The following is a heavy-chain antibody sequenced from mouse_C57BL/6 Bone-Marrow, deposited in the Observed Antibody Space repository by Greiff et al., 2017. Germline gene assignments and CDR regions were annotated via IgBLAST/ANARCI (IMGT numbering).Heavy chain of an antibody. CDR2: INPNYGTT. CDR1: GYSFTDYN. V-gene: IGHV1-39*01. Sequence: EVQLQQSGPELVKPGASVKISCKASGYSFTDYNMNWVKQSNGKSLEWIGVINPNYGTTSYNQKFKGKATLTVDQSSSTAYMQLNSLTSEDSAVYYCAREGGKATMVTTRDFDYWGQGTTLTVSS. D-gene: IGHD2-1*01. J-gene: IGHJ2*01. CDR3: AREGGKATMVTTRDFDY.